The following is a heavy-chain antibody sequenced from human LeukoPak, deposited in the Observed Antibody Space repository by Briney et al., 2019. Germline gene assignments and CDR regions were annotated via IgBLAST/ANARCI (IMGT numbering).Heavy chain of an antibody. V-gene: IGHV1-2*02. CDR2: INPNSGGT. D-gene: IGHD5-24*01. Sequence: ASVKVSCKASGYTFTGYYMHWVRRAPGQGLEWMGWINPNSGGTNYAQTFQGRVTMTRDTSISTAYMELSRLISDDTAVYYCARSWAGYNYFFDYWGQGTLVTVSS. J-gene: IGHJ4*02. CDR1: GYTFTGYY. CDR3: ARSWAGYNYFFDY.